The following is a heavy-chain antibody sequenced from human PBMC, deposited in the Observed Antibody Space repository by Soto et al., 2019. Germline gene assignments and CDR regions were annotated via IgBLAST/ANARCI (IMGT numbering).Heavy chain of an antibody. CDR3: AAPACAATWCSPSHNLDH. CDR2: INPLSGIP. D-gene: IGHD2-2*01. Sequence: QVQLVQSGAEVKKPDSSVKVSCKTSVGTFVRHVISWVRQAPGQGPEWMGKINPLSGIPNHAQKFQDRVTFTADTDSSTAYMELSSLRSDDTAVYYCAAPACAATWCSPSHNLDHWGQGTLVTVSS. J-gene: IGHJ4*02. V-gene: IGHV1-69*09. CDR1: VGTFVRHV.